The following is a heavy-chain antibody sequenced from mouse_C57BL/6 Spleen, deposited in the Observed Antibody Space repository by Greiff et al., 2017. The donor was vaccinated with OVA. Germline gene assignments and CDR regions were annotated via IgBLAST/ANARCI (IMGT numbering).Heavy chain of an antibody. CDR3: ALPTGRRIFDY. D-gene: IGHD4-1*02. V-gene: IGHV1-26*01. CDR2: INPNNGGT. Sequence: EVQLLQSGPELVKPGASVKISCKASGYTFTDYYMNWVKQSHGKSLEWIGDINPNNGGTSYNQKFKGKATLTVDKSSSTAYMELRSLTSEDSAVYYCALPTGRRIFDYWGQGTTLTVSS. J-gene: IGHJ2*01. CDR1: GYTFTDYY.